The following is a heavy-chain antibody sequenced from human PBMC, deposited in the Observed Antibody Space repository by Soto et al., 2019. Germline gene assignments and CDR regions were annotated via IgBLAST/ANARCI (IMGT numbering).Heavy chain of an antibody. J-gene: IGHJ4*02. Sequence: ASETLSLTCTVSGGSIGDYYWSWIRQPPGKGLEWLGYISYSGSTNYNPSLKSRVTISVDTSKNQFSLKLSSVTAADTAVYYCARHESGSGSYYGVDYWGQGTLVTVSS. CDR3: ARHESGSGSYYGVDY. V-gene: IGHV4-59*08. CDR2: ISYSGST. CDR1: GGSIGDYY. D-gene: IGHD3-10*01.